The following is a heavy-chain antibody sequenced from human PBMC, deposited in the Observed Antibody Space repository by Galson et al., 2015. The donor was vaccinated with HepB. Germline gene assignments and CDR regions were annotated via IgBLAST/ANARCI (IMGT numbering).Heavy chain of an antibody. CDR1: GAPTSTGGHS. Sequence: TLPPSCTAPGAPTSTGGHSRPPTRQHPGEGLACIGDIYYSGRTSSNPSLKGRLTMSVDTSKNQFSLKLDSVTAADTAVYYCARVRCYDSSGYNAFDSWGQGTLVTVSS. CDR3: ARVRCYDSSGYNAFDS. V-gene: IGHV4-31*03. D-gene: IGHD3-22*01. CDR2: IYYSGRT. J-gene: IGHJ4*02.